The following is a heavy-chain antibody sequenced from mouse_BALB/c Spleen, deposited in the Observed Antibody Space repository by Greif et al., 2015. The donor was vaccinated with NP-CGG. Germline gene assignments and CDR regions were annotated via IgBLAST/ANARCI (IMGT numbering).Heavy chain of an antibody. CDR1: GYTFTSYY. D-gene: IGHD1-1*01. J-gene: IGHJ2*01. V-gene: IGHV1S81*02. CDR3: TRSDYYGPHFDY. CDR2: INPSNGGT. Sequence: VQLQQSGAELVKPGASVKLPCKASGYTFTSYYMYWVKQRPGQGLEWIGEINPSNGGTNFNEKFKSKATLTVDKSSSTAYMQLSSLTSEDSAVYYCTRSDYYGPHFDYWGQGTTLTVSS.